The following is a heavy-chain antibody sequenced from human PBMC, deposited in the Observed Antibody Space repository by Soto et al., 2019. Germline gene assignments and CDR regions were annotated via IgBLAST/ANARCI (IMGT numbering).Heavy chain of an antibody. V-gene: IGHV3-48*04. Sequence: EVQLVESGGGLVQPGGSLRLSCAASGFTFSLYSMSWVRQAPGKGLEWVSYISRSSTGIHYADSVKGRFTISRDDVTNSMHLQMNSLRGGDTAVYYCARAVTCGLDVWGQGTTVSISS. CDR3: ARAVTCGLDV. CDR1: GFTFSLYS. CDR2: ISRSSTGI. D-gene: IGHD3-10*01. J-gene: IGHJ6*01.